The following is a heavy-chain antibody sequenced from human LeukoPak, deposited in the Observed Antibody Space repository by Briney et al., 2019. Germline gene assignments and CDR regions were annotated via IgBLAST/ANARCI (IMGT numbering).Heavy chain of an antibody. CDR2: ISYDGSNK. CDR3: ARVAAARPHYYYYMDV. CDR1: GFTFSSYG. D-gene: IGHD6-6*01. J-gene: IGHJ6*03. Sequence: GGSLRLSCAASGFTFSSYGMHWVRQAPGKGLEWVAVISYDGSNKYYADSVKGRFTISRDNSKNTLYLQMNSLRAEDTAVYYCARVAAARPHYYYYMDVWGKGTTVTVSS. V-gene: IGHV3-30*03.